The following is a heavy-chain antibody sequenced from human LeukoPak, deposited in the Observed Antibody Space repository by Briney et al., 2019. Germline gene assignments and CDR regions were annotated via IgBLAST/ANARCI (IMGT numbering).Heavy chain of an antibody. V-gene: IGHV4-59*01. CDR3: ASHRRSHGAEY. CDR2: VCYTGST. D-gene: IGHD5-18*01. J-gene: IGHJ4*02. Sequence: PSETLSLTCTVSGGSFEHYFWSWIRQPPGKGLEFLGYVCYTGSTDYSPSLKSRLTISADTAKNQFSLKLRSVTAADPAVYYCASHRRSHGAEYWGQGTLVTVSS. CDR1: GGSFEHYF.